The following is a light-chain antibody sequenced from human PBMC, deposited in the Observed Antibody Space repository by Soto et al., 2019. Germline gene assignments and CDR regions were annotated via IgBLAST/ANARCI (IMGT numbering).Light chain of an antibody. CDR2: GAS. J-gene: IGKJ1*01. CDR3: QEYTNWPTWT. CDR1: QSVGSN. V-gene: IGKV3-15*01. Sequence: EIVMTQSPATLSVSPGERATLSCRASQSVGSNLAWYQQNLGQAPRLLIYGASTRDTGIPATFSGSGSGTEFTPTTSSLHSENFAVYYCQEYTNWPTWTFGQGTKVDIK.